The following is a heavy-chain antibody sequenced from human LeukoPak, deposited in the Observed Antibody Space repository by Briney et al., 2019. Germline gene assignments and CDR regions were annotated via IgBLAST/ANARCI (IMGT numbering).Heavy chain of an antibody. V-gene: IGHV1-18*01. J-gene: IGHJ5*02. D-gene: IGHD6-13*01. Sequence: ASVKVSCKASGYTFTSYGISWVRQAPGQGLEWIGWISAYNGNTNYAQKLQGRVTMTTDTSTSTAYMELRSLRSDDTAVYYCARAGYSSSWYGWNWFDPWGQGTLVTVSS. CDR1: GYTFTSYG. CDR2: ISAYNGNT. CDR3: ARAGYSSSWYGWNWFDP.